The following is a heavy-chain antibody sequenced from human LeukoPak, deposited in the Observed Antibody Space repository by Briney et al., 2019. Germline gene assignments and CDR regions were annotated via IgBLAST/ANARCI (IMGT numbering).Heavy chain of an antibody. V-gene: IGHV1-69*04. CDR1: GGTFSSYA. CDR3: ARRFIAVAGDAFDI. Sequence: ASVKVSCKASGGTFSSYAISWVRQAPGQGLEWMGRTIPILGIANYAQKFQGRVTITADKSTSTAYMELSSLRSEDTAVYYCARRFIAVAGDAFDIWGQGTMVTVSS. D-gene: IGHD6-19*01. J-gene: IGHJ3*02. CDR2: TIPILGIA.